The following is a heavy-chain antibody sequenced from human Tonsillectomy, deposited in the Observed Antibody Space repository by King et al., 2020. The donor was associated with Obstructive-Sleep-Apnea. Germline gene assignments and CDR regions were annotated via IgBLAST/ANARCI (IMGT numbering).Heavy chain of an antibody. CDR1: GFTFSSSV. CDR2: IGYTGGDT. D-gene: IGHD1-14*01. CDR3: VKYKSLGLGDN. Sequence: VQLVESGGGLIQPGESLRLSCAASGFTFSSSVMAWVRQAPGKGLEWVSGIGYTGGDTYYADSVKGRFTISRDNSLDTLYLQMDNLRAEDTALYYCVKYKSLGLGDNWGPGTLVTVSS. J-gene: IGHJ4*02. V-gene: IGHV3-23*04.